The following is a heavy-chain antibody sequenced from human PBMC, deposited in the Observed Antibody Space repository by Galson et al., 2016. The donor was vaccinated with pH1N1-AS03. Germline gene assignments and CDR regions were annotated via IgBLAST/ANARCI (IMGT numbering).Heavy chain of an antibody. V-gene: IGHV4-59*01. J-gene: IGHJ2*01. Sequence: ETLSLTCTVSGGSISTSYWNWIRQPPGKEMEWIVYMYQSGTTTYNPYLQRRVTISADTSTKQFSLTLTSVTAADTAVDYCAREKRISFGGGRWYFDLWGRGTLVTVSS. CDR1: GGSISTSY. CDR3: AREKRISFGGGRWYFDL. CDR2: MYQSGTT. D-gene: IGHD3-16*01.